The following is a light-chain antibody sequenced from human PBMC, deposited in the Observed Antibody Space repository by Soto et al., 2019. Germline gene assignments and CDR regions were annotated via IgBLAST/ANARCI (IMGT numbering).Light chain of an antibody. CDR1: QSLSSSF. V-gene: IGKV3-20*01. J-gene: IGKJ4*01. CDR2: SSS. Sequence: EIVLTQSPGTLSLSPGESAILSCRASQSLSSSFLAWYQQKPGQAPRLLIYSSSNRATGIPDRFSGGGSGTDFTLTISRLEPADVAVYYCQQYGRSPLTCGGGTKVEIK. CDR3: QQYGRSPLT.